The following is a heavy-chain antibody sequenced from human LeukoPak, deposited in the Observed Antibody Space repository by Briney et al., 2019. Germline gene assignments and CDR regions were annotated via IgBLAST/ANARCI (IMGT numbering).Heavy chain of an antibody. CDR3: ARGYSSSWYDYYGMDV. CDR2: IIPILGIA. Sequence: SVKVSCKASGGTFSSYAISWVRQAPGQGLEWMGRIIPILGIANYAQKFQGRVTITADKSTSTAYMELSSLRSEDTAVCYCARGYSSSWYDYYGMDVWGQGTTVTVSS. CDR1: GGTFSSYA. J-gene: IGHJ6*02. D-gene: IGHD6-13*01. V-gene: IGHV1-69*04.